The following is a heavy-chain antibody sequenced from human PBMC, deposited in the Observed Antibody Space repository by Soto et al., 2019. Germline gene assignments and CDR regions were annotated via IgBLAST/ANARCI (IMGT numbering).Heavy chain of an antibody. D-gene: IGHD7-27*01. CDR2: IYYSGST. J-gene: IGHJ3*02. CDR1: GGSISSYY. Sequence: SETLSLTCTVSGGSISSYYWSWIRQPPGKGLEWIGYIYYSGSTNYNPSLKSRVTISVDTSKNQFSLKLSSVTAADTAVYYCARVDWGLDAFDIWGQGTMVTVSS. CDR3: ARVDWGLDAFDI. V-gene: IGHV4-59*12.